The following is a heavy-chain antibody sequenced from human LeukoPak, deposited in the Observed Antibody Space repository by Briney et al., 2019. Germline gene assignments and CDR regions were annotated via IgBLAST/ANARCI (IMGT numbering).Heavy chain of an antibody. CDR1: GGSISSYY. CDR3: ATDSSGYGWFDP. V-gene: IGHV4-59*01. J-gene: IGHJ5*02. D-gene: IGHD3-22*01. Sequence: SSETLSLTCTVSGGSISSYYWSWLRQPPGKGLEWIGYIYYSGSTNYNPSLKSRVTISVDTSKNQFSLKLSSVTAADTAVYYCATDSSGYGWFDPWGQGTLVTVSS. CDR2: IYYSGST.